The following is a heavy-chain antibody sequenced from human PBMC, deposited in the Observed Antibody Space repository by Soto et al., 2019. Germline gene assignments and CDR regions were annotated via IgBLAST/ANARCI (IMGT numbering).Heavy chain of an antibody. D-gene: IGHD3-16*02. CDR3: ARVEYDYVWGSYRSDY. V-gene: IGHV1-18*01. CDR2: ISAYNDNT. Sequence: QVQLVQSGAEVKKPGASVKVSCKASGYTFTSYGISWVRQAPGQGLEWMGWISAYNDNTNYAQKLQGRVTMTTDTSTSTAYMELRSLRSDDTAVYYCARVEYDYVWGSYRSDYWGQGTLVTVSS. CDR1: GYTFTSYG. J-gene: IGHJ4*02.